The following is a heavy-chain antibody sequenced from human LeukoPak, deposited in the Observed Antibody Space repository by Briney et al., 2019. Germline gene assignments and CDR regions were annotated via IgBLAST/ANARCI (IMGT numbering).Heavy chain of an antibody. J-gene: IGHJ4*02. CDR1: GGSISSYY. D-gene: IGHD2-15*01. V-gene: IGHV4-59*01. Sequence: SETLSLTCTVSGGSISSYYWSWIRQPPWKGLEGIGYIYYSGSTNYNPSLKSGVTISVDTSKNQFSLKLSSVTAADTAVYYCARSTPPFYYFDYWGQGTLVTVSS. CDR3: ARSTPPFYYFDY. CDR2: IYYSGST.